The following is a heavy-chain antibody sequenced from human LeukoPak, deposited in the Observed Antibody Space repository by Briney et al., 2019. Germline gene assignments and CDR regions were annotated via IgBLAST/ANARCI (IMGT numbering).Heavy chain of an antibody. CDR2: LYSGGTT. D-gene: IGHD7-27*01. CDR1: GFTVSSNY. CDR3: ASSTGDRRYFDY. V-gene: IGHV3-66*02. J-gene: IGHJ4*02. Sequence: GGSLRLSCVASGFTVSSNYMSWVSQAPGKGLEWVSVLYSGGTTYYADSVKGRFTISRDNSKNTLYLQMNSLRPEDTAVYYCASSTGDRRYFDYWGQGTLVTVSS.